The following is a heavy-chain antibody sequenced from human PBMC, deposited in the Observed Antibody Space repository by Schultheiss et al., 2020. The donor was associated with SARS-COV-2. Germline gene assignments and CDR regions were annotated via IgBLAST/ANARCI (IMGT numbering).Heavy chain of an antibody. CDR2: ISSNGGST. CDR3: ARAFGGVIVGMD. D-gene: IGHD3-16*02. Sequence: GGSLRLSCSASGFTFSSYAMHWVRQAPGKGLEYVSAISSNGGSTYYADSVKGRFTISRDNSKNTLYLQMSSLRAEDTAVYYCARAFGGVIVGMDWGQGTLVTVSS. V-gene: IGHV3-64D*06. J-gene: IGHJ4*02. CDR1: GFTFSSYA.